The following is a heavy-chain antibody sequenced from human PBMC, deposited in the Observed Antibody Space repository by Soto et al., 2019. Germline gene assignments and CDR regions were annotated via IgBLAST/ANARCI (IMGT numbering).Heavy chain of an antibody. V-gene: IGHV4-31*03. J-gene: IGHJ4*02. CDR3: ARGTTVVTPIHY. Sequence: QVQLQESGPGLVKPSQTLSLTCTVSGGSISSGGYYWSWIRQHPGKGLEWIGYIYYSGSTYYNPSLKSRVTLSVDTSKNQFSLKLSSVTAADTAVYYCARGTTVVTPIHYWGQGTLVTVSS. CDR1: GGSISSGGYY. CDR2: IYYSGST. D-gene: IGHD4-17*01.